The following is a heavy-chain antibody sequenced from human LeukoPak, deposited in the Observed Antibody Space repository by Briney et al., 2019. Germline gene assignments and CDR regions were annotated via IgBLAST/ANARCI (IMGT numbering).Heavy chain of an antibody. CDR1: GGSISSSSYY. V-gene: IGHV4-39*07. Sequence: PSETLSLTCTVSGGSISSSSYYWGWIRQPPGKGLEWIGSIYHSGSTYYNPSLKSRVTIAVETSKNQFSLKLSSVTAADTAVYYCARVSKGYSYGYSWFDPWGQGTLVTVSS. CDR3: ARVSKGYSYGYSWFDP. J-gene: IGHJ5*02. CDR2: IYHSGST. D-gene: IGHD5-18*01.